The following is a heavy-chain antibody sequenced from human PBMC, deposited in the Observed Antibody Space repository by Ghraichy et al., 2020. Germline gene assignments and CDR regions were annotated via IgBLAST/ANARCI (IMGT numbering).Heavy chain of an antibody. CDR1: GFTFSSYA. V-gene: IGHV3-23*01. D-gene: IGHD5-12*01. J-gene: IGHJ4*02. Sequence: GGSLRLSCAASGFTFSSYAMNWVRLAPGKGLEWVSATTGSGASTYYADSVKGRFTISRDNSKSTLYLQMNSLRAEDTAPYYCAKGVGYSTYAGHYWGQGTLVTVSS. CDR3: AKGVGYSTYAGHY. CDR2: TTGSGAST.